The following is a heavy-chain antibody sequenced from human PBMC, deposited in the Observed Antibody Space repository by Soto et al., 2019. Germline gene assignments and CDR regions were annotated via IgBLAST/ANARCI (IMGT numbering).Heavy chain of an antibody. CDR1: GFTFSSYD. D-gene: IGHD1-7*01. CDR2: ISSNGGTT. V-gene: IGHV3-64*01. J-gene: IGHJ4*02. Sequence: EVQLAESGGGMVQPGGSLRLSCVASGFTFSSYDMHWVRQAPGKGLEYVSSISSNGGTTYYGNSVKGRFTISGDHSQNPLYLQMGSLRAEDMAGCYCVRRVSGNYDYWGQGTLVTVSS. CDR3: VRRVSGNYDY.